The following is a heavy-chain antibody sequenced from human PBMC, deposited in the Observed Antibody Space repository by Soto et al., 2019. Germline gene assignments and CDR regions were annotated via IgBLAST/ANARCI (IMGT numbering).Heavy chain of an antibody. Sequence: EVPLVETGGGLIQPGGSLRLSCAASGFSVSDNYMSWVRQAPGKGLEWVSVMFSGGNTVYADSVKGRFTISRHNSNNMLYLQMDNLRVEDSAKYYCAGDKRAEGGSGDYGMDVWGQGTTVTVSS. CDR2: MFSGGNT. J-gene: IGHJ6*02. CDR1: GFSVSDNY. D-gene: IGHD2-15*01. CDR3: AGDKRAEGGSGDYGMDV. V-gene: IGHV3-53*02.